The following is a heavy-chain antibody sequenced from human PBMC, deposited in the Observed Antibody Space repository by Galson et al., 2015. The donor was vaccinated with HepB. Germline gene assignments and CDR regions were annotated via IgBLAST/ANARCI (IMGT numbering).Heavy chain of an antibody. CDR3: ARDGKTAVAGFDC. CDR2: ISLGGTYI. D-gene: IGHD6-19*01. Sequence: SLRLSCAASGFTLSHYSMNWVRQAPGKGLEWVSSISLGGTYIYYADSVEGRFTISRDHAKNSLYLQMNSLRAEDTAVYYCARDGKTAVAGFDCWGQGTLVTVSS. V-gene: IGHV3-21*01. CDR1: GFTLSHYS. J-gene: IGHJ4*02.